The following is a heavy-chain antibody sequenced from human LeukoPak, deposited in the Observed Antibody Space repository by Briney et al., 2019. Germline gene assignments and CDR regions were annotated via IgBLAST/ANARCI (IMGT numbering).Heavy chain of an antibody. CDR3: AREKSPERKTWLQLGAFDV. V-gene: IGHV4-59*11. D-gene: IGHD5-24*01. CDR2: ISHTAST. J-gene: IGHJ3*01. CDR1: GGSMSHH. Sequence: PSETLSLTCTVSGGSMSHHWSWIRQSPGKGLEWIGYISHTASTNYNPSLKSRVTLSIDTSKSQLSFQLTSATAADTAVYYCAREKSPERKTWLQLGAFDVWGQGTVVTVSS.